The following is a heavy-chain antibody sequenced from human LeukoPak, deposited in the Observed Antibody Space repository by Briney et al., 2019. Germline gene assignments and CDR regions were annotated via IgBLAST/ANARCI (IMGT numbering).Heavy chain of an antibody. V-gene: IGHV4-30-4*01. CDR3: ARGWYRGWFDP. D-gene: IGHD1-26*01. J-gene: IGHJ5*02. CDR2: IYYSGST. Sequence: SETLSLTCTVSGGPISSGDYYWSWIRQPPGKGLEWIGYIYYSGSTYYNPSLKSRVTISVDTSKNQFSLKLSSVTAADTAVYYCARGWYRGWFDPWGQGTLVTVSS. CDR1: GGPISSGDYY.